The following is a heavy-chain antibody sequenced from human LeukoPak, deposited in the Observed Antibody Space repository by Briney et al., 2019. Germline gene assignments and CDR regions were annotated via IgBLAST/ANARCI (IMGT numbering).Heavy chain of an antibody. J-gene: IGHJ4*02. CDR2: IYTSGST. D-gene: IGHD6-19*01. CDR3: ARGPRNSDWYSIDY. Sequence: SQTLSLTCTVSGGSISNYFWSWIRQPAGKGLEWIGRIYTSGSTDYNPSLKSRVTMSVDTSKNQFSLKLISVTAADTAVYYCARGPRNSDWYSIDYWGQGTLATVSS. V-gene: IGHV4-4*07. CDR1: GGSISNYF.